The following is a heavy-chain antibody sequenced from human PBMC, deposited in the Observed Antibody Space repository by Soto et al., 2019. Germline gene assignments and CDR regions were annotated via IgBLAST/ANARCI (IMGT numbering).Heavy chain of an antibody. Sequence: EVQLLESGGGLVQPGGSLRLSCAASGFTFNSYAMSWVRQAPGKGLEWVSAISGSGGSTYYADSVKGRFTISRDNSKNTLYLQMNSLRAEDTAVYYCAKVGSSSGVYGYWGQGTLVTVSS. CDR1: GFTFNSYA. CDR3: AKVGSSSGVYGY. D-gene: IGHD6-6*01. CDR2: ISGSGGST. V-gene: IGHV3-23*01. J-gene: IGHJ4*02.